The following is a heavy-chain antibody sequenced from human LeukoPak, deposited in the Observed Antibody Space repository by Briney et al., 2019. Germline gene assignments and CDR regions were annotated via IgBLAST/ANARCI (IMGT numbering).Heavy chain of an antibody. J-gene: IGHJ4*02. CDR3: ARGYNYGSPFDY. CDR1: GGSISSSSYY. D-gene: IGHD5-18*01. V-gene: IGHV4-39*07. Sequence: SETLSLTCTVSGGSISSSSYYWGWIRQPPGKGLAWIGSIFYSGSTYYNPSLKSRVTISVDTSKNKFSLKLRSVTAADTAVYYCARGYNYGSPFDYWGQGTLVTVSS. CDR2: IFYSGST.